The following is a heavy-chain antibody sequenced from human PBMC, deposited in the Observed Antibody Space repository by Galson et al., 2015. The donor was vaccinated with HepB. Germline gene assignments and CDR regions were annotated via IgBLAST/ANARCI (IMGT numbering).Heavy chain of an antibody. CDR1: GFTFDDYA. J-gene: IGHJ6*03. CDR3: AKDKKYYYHYMDV. CDR2: ISWNSGSI. Sequence: SLRLSCAASGFTFDDYAMHWVRQAPGKGLEWVSGISWNSGSIGYADSVKGRFTISRDNAKNSLYLQMNSLRAEDTALYYCAKDKKYYYHYMDVWGTGTTVTVSS. V-gene: IGHV3-9*01.